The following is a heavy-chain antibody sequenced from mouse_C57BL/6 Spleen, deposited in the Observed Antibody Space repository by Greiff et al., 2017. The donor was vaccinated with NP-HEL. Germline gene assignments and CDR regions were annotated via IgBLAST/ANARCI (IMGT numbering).Heavy chain of an antibody. CDR3: TTEGILLRYFDV. V-gene: IGHV14-4*01. D-gene: IGHD1-1*01. CDR2: IDPENGDT. CDR1: GFNIKDDY. Sequence: EVQLQQSGAELVRPGASVKLSCTASGFNIKDDYMHWVKQRPEQGLEWIGWIDPENGDTEYASKFQGKATITATTSSNTAYLQLSSLTSEDTAVYYCTTEGILLRYFDVWGTGTTVTVSS. J-gene: IGHJ1*03.